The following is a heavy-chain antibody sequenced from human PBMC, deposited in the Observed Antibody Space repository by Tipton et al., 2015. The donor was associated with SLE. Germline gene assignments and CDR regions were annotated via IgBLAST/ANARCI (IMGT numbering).Heavy chain of an antibody. Sequence: TLSLTCAVYGGSFSGYYWSWIRQPPGKGLEWIGEINHSGSTNYNPSLKSRVTISVDTSKNQFSLRLSSVTAADTAVYYCARGRGIVGVNWFDPWGQGTLVTVSS. V-gene: IGHV4-34*01. J-gene: IGHJ5*02. D-gene: IGHD1-26*01. CDR2: INHSGST. CDR1: GGSFSGYY. CDR3: ARGRGIVGVNWFDP.